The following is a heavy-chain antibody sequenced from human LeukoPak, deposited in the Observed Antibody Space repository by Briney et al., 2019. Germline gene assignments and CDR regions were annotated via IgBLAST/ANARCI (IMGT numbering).Heavy chain of an antibody. CDR2: IYYSGST. V-gene: IGHV4-59*12. D-gene: IGHD3-3*01. J-gene: IGHJ6*03. CDR3: ARDTKMYYYYYYMDV. Sequence: SETLSLTCTVSGGSISSYYWSWIRQPPGKGLEWIGYIYYSGSTNYNPSLKSRVTISVDTSKNQFSLKLSSVTAADTAVYYCARDTKMYYYYYYMDVWGKGTTVTISS. CDR1: GGSISSYY.